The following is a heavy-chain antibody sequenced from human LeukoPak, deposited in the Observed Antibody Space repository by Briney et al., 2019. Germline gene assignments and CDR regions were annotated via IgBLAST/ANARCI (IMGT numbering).Heavy chain of an antibody. CDR3: ARSGSYYLSGTDY. V-gene: IGHV1-2*02. Sequence: GGSVKVSRKASGYTFTGYYMHWVRQAPGQGLEWMGWINPNSGGTNYAQKFQGRVTMTRDTSISTAYMELSRLRSDDTAVYYCARSGSYYLSGTDYWGQGTLVTVSS. CDR1: GYTFTGYY. J-gene: IGHJ4*02. D-gene: IGHD1-26*01. CDR2: INPNSGGT.